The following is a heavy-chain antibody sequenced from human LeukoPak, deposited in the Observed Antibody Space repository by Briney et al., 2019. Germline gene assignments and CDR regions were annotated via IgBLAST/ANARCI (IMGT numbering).Heavy chain of an antibody. V-gene: IGHV4-59*12. CDR2: IYYSGST. Sequence: SETLSLTCTVSGGSISSYYWSWIRQPPGKGLEWIGYIYYSGSTNYNPSLKSRVTISVDTSKNQFSLKLSFVTAADTAVYYCAREGTTGRWFDPWGQGTLVTVSS. D-gene: IGHD1-1*01. CDR3: AREGTTGRWFDP. J-gene: IGHJ5*02. CDR1: GGSISSYY.